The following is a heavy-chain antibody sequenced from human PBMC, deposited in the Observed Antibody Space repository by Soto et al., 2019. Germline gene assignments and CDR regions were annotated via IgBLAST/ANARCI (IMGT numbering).Heavy chain of an antibody. CDR2: IYYSGST. CDR3: ARQPKARGGYRIPGYFDY. D-gene: IGHD5-12*01. J-gene: IGHJ4*02. Sequence: QVQLQESGPGLVKPSQTLSLICTVSGGSISSGGYYWSWIRQHPGKGLEWIGYIYYSGSTYYNPSLKSRVTISVDTSKNQFSLKLSSVTAADTAVYYCARQPKARGGYRIPGYFDYWGQGTLVTVSS. CDR1: GGSISSGGYY. V-gene: IGHV4-31*03.